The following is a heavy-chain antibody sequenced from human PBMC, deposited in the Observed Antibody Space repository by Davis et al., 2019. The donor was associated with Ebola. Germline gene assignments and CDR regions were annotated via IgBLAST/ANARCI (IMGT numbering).Heavy chain of an antibody. CDR3: ETSSSSGGDY. CDR1: GFTFSGSA. CDR2: IRSKANSYTT. V-gene: IGHV3-73*01. J-gene: IGHJ4*02. D-gene: IGHD6-6*01. Sequence: GGSLRLSCAASGFTFSGSAMHWVRQASGKGLEWVGRIRSKANSYTTAYAASVKGRFTISRDDSKNTAYLQMNSLKTEDTAVYYCETSSSSGGDYWGQGTLFTVSS.